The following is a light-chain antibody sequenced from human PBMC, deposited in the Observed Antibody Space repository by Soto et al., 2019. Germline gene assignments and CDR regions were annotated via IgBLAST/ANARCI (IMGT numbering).Light chain of an antibody. J-gene: IGKJ1*01. Sequence: EIVLTQSPGTLSLSPGERATLSCRASQSVSSTCLTWYQQKPGQAPRLLIYGASIRATGIPDRFSGSGSGTDFTLTIKRLEPEDFEVYYCRKFGRSPWGTSAQGTKVKIK. V-gene: IGKV3-20*01. CDR2: GAS. CDR1: QSVSSTC. CDR3: RKFGRSPWGT.